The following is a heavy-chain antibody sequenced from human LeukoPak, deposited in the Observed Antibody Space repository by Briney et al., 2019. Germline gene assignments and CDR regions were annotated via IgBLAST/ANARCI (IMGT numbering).Heavy chain of an antibody. CDR3: ARLGEERTFDY. Sequence: GASVKVSCKASGYTFTSYYMHWVRQAPGQGLEWMGWISAYNGNTNYAQKLQGRVTMTRDTSTSTVYMELSSLRSEDTAVYYCARLGEERTFDYWGQGTLVTVSS. V-gene: IGHV1-18*04. CDR2: ISAYNGNT. J-gene: IGHJ4*02. D-gene: IGHD3-10*01. CDR1: GYTFTSYY.